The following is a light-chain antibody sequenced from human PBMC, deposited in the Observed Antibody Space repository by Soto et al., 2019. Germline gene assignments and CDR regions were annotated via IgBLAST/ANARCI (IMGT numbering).Light chain of an antibody. CDR3: QQYDSFWTM. Sequence: DIPMTQSPSTLSASVGDRVTIPCRASQTINNRLVWYQQKPGKAPKLLIYDVSTLESGVPLRFSGSGSGTEFTLTISSLQPDDFATYYCQQYDSFWTMFGQGTKVEV. J-gene: IGKJ1*01. V-gene: IGKV1-5*01. CDR1: QTINNR. CDR2: DVS.